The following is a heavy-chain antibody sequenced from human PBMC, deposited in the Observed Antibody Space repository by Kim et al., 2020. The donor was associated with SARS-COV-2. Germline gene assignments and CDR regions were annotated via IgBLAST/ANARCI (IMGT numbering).Heavy chain of an antibody. CDR3: ARLWSWG. Sequence: GGSLRLSCAASGFTFSSKWMHWVRQVPGMGLVWVAYISSDGSSTGYADSVKGRLTISRDNAKNTLYLQMTSLRAEDTAVYYCARLWSWGWGQGTLVTVSS. D-gene: IGHD3-10*01. J-gene: IGHJ4*02. CDR2: ISSDGSST. V-gene: IGHV3-74*01. CDR1: GFTFSSKW.